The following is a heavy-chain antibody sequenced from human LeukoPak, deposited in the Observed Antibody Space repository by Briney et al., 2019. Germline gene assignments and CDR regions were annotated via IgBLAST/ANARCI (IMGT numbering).Heavy chain of an antibody. CDR1: GFRLSFYW. CDR2: VNSDECDI. J-gene: IGHJ5*01. V-gene: IGHV3-74*03. Sequence: PGGSQRLFCAASGFRLSFYWTRWARQVPGKGPVCISCVNSDECDITYAHSAKGRFTTSRDNAKNTLYLLMKTVRVDDTAVYYCAREEGDVFFSGTAGFDSWGQGTVVTVSS. D-gene: IGHD1-1*01. CDR3: AREEGDVFFSGTAGFDS.